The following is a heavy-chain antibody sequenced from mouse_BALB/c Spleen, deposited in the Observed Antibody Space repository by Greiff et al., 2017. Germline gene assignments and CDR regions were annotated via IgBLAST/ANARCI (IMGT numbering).Heavy chain of an antibody. V-gene: IGHV1S132*01. CDR1: GYTFTSYW. Sequence: QVQLKESGAELVKPGASVKLSCKTSGYTFTSYWIQWVKQRPGQGLGWIGEIFPGTGTTYYNEKFKGKATLTIDTSSSTAYMQLSSLTSEDSAVYFCARSQGPSSGYDYYAMDYWGQGTSVTVSS. CDR3: ARSQGPSSGYDYYAMDY. J-gene: IGHJ4*01. D-gene: IGHD3-1*01. CDR2: IFPGTGTT.